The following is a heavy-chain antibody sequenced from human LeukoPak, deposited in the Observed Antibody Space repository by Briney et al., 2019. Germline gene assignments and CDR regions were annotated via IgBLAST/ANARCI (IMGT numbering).Heavy chain of an antibody. Sequence: ASVKVSCKSSGYTFTTYGISWMRQAPGQSLEWMGLISPYNSNTKYAQKLQGRVTMTTDTSTNTAYMEVRSLRSDDTAVYYCAREAPVAAGSDAFDIWGQGTMVTVSS. V-gene: IGHV1-18*01. CDR3: AREAPVAAGSDAFDI. D-gene: IGHD6-19*01. CDR1: GYTFTTYG. J-gene: IGHJ3*02. CDR2: ISPYNSNT.